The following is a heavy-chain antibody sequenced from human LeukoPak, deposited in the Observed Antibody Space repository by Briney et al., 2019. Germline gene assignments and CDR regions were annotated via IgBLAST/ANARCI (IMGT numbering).Heavy chain of an antibody. Sequence: SETLSLTCTASGGSISSYYWSWIRQPPGKGLEWTGYIYYSGTTNYNPSLKSRVTISVDTSKNQFSLKLSSVTAADTAVYYCARAPGGWVGYFDYWGQGTLVTVSS. CDR2: IYYSGTT. D-gene: IGHD3-16*01. CDR1: GGSISSYY. J-gene: IGHJ4*02. V-gene: IGHV4-59*01. CDR3: ARAPGGWVGYFDY.